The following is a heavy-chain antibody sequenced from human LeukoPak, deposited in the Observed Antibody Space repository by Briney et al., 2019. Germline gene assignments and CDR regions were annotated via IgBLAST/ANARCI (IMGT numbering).Heavy chain of an antibody. Sequence: ASVKVSCKASGYTFTSYDINWVRQATGQGLEWMGWMIPNSGNTGYAQKFQGRVTMTRNTSISTAYMELSSLRSEDTAVYYCARSPSRRGYYYYYYMDVWGKGTMVTVSS. J-gene: IGHJ6*03. CDR2: MIPNSGNT. V-gene: IGHV1-8*01. D-gene: IGHD2-2*01. CDR1: GYTFTSYD. CDR3: ARSPSRRGYYYYYYMDV.